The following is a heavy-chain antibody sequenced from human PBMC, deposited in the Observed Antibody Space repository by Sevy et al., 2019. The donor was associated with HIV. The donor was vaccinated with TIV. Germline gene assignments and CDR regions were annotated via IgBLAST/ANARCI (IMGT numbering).Heavy chain of an antibody. CDR1: GGSISSSSYY. J-gene: IGHJ6*03. CDR2: IYYSGST. CDR3: ARHRNSSNPKNRYYYYYYMDV. D-gene: IGHD6-13*01. V-gene: IGHV4-39*01. Sequence: SETLSLTCTVSGGSISSSSYYWGWIRQPPGKGLEWIGSIYYSGSTYYNPSLKSRVTISVDTSKNQFSLKPSSVTAADTAVYYCARHRNSSNPKNRYYYYYYMDVWGKGTTVTVSS.